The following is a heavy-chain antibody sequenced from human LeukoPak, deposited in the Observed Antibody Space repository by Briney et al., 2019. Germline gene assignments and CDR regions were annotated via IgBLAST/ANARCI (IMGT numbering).Heavy chain of an antibody. CDR1: GGSISSYY. CDR2: IYYSGST. J-gene: IGHJ5*02. V-gene: IGHV4-59*01. CDR3: ARGGSYCSGGSCYLIGWFDP. D-gene: IGHD2-15*01. Sequence: SETLSLTCTVSGGSISSYYWSWIRQPPGKGLEWIGYIYYSGSTNYNPSLKSRVTISVDTSKNQFSLKRSSVTAADTAVYYCARGGSYCSGGSCYLIGWFDPWGQGTLVTVSS.